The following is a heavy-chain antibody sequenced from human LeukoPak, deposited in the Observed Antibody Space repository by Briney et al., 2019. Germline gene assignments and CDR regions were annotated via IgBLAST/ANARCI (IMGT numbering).Heavy chain of an antibody. CDR2: IYTSGST. V-gene: IGHV4-4*07. D-gene: IGHD7-27*01. CDR3: ARDANWGYSDY. J-gene: IGHJ4*02. CDR1: GGSISGYY. Sequence: PSETLSLTCTVSGGSISGYYWTWIRQPAGKGLEWTGRIYTSGSTNYNPSLKSRVTISVDTSKNQFSLKLSSVTAADTAVYYCARDANWGYSDYWGQGTLVTVSS.